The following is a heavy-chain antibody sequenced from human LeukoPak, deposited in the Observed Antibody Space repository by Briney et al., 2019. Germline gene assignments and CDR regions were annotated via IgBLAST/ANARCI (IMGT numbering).Heavy chain of an antibody. CDR1: GYTFTSYY. CDR2: INPSGGST. D-gene: IGHD2-15*01. CDR3: ARGVVVVVAANLFFDY. Sequence: ASVKVSCKASGYTFTSYYMHWVRQAPGQGLEWMGIINPSGGSTSYAQKFQGRVTMTRDTSTSTVYMELSSLRSEDTAVYYCARGVVVVVAANLFFDYWGQGTLVTASS. V-gene: IGHV1-46*01. J-gene: IGHJ4*02.